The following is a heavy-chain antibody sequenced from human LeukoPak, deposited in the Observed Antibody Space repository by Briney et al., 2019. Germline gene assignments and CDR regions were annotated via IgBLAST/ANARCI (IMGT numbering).Heavy chain of an antibody. V-gene: IGHV3-23*01. Sequence: GGSLRLFCAASGFTFNSYAMSWVRQAPWERLQWVSGISDSGGNTYYADSVRGRFTISRDNSKNTLYLQMNSLRAEDTAVYYCARHRSSWLIDYWGQGTLVTVSS. J-gene: IGHJ4*02. D-gene: IGHD6-6*01. CDR1: GFTFNSYA. CDR2: ISDSGGNT. CDR3: ARHRSSWLIDY.